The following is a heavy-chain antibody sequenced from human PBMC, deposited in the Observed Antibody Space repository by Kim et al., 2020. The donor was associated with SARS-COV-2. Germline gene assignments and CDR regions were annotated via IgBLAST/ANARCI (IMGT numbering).Heavy chain of an antibody. V-gene: IGHV3-49*03. Sequence: GGSLRLSCTASGFTFGDYAMSWFRQAPGKGLEWVGFIRSKAYGGTTEYAASVKGRFTISRDDSKSIAYLQMNSLKTEDTAVYYCTRDLGYCSGGSCYYYYGMDVWGQGTTVTVSS. J-gene: IGHJ6*02. CDR3: TRDLGYCSGGSCYYYYGMDV. CDR1: GFTFGDYA. D-gene: IGHD2-15*01. CDR2: IRSKAYGGTT.